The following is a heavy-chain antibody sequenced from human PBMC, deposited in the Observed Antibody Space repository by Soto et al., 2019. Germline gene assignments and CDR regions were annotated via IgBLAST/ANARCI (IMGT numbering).Heavy chain of an antibody. D-gene: IGHD5-18*01. CDR2: TTNSADTI. CDR3: ASGRYTYGF. V-gene: IGHV3-11*01. J-gene: IGHJ4*02. CDR1: GFTFSDYS. Sequence: QVQLVESGGGLVKPGESLRLSCVASGFTFSDYSMSWIRQAPGKGLEWVSYTTNSADTIYYADSVKGRFTISRDNAKNSLYLQMNSLRAEDTAIYYCASGRYTYGFWGKGTLVTVSS.